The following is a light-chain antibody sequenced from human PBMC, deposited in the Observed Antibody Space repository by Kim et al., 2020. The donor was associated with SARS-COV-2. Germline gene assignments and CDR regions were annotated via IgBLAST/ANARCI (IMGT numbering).Light chain of an antibody. J-gene: IGKJ2*01. Sequence: EIVLTQSPATLSLSPGERATLSCRASQSVSSYLAWYQQKPGHTPRLLIYDASNRATGSPARFSGSGPGTDFPLTISSLEPEDFAVYYCQQGSYWPYTFGQGTKLEI. CDR2: DAS. CDR3: QQGSYWPYT. CDR1: QSVSSY. V-gene: IGKV3D-11*02.